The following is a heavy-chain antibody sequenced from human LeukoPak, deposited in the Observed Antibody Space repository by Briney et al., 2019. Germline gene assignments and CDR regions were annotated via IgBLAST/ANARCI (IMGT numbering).Heavy chain of an antibody. CDR2: IYHSGST. V-gene: IGHV4-30-2*01. D-gene: IGHD6-13*01. CDR3: ARGRGIAAAGFGSYFNY. Sequence: SETLSLTCAVSGGSISSGGYSWSRLRQPPGKGLEWIGYIYHSGSTYYSPSVKGRVTISVDRSKNPFSLKLNSVTAADTAVYYCARGRGIAAAGFGSYFNYWGQGTLVTVSS. J-gene: IGHJ4*02. CDR1: GGSISSGGYS.